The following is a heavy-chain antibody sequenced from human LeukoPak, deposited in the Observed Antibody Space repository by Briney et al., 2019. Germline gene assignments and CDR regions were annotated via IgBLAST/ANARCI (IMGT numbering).Heavy chain of an antibody. Sequence: GASVKVSCKASGYTFTSYYMHWVRQAPGQGLERMGIINPSGGSTSYAQKFQGRVTMTRDTSTSTVYMELSSLRSEDTAVYYCARVSGFLEWYNYGYFDYWGQGTLATVSS. CDR1: GYTFTSYY. CDR2: INPSGGST. CDR3: ARVSGFLEWYNYGYFDY. J-gene: IGHJ4*02. V-gene: IGHV1-46*01. D-gene: IGHD3-3*01.